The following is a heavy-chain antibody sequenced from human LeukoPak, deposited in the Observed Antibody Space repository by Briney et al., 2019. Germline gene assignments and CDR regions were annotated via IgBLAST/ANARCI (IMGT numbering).Heavy chain of an antibody. J-gene: IGHJ6*02. V-gene: IGHV4-59*01. Sequence: SETLSLTCTVSGGSISSYCWSWIRQPPGKGLEWIGYIYYSGSTNYNPSLKSRVTISVDTSKNQFSLKLSSVTAADTAVYYCARSWIQLYGRGMDVWGQGTTVTVSS. CDR3: ARSWIQLYGRGMDV. CDR2: IYYSGST. CDR1: GGSISSYC. D-gene: IGHD5-18*01.